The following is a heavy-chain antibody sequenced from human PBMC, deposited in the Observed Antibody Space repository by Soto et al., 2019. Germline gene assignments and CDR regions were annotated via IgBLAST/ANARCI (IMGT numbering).Heavy chain of an antibody. V-gene: IGHV5-51*01. CDR3: AIAYGSGSLYYFYYAMDV. Sequence: GESLNISCKGSGYSFTSYWIGWVRQMPGKGLEWMGIIYPGDSDTRYSPSFQGQVTISADKSISTAYLQWSSLKASDTAMYYCAIAYGSGSLYYFYYAMDVWGQGTTVTVSS. CDR1: GYSFTSYW. J-gene: IGHJ6*02. D-gene: IGHD3-10*01. CDR2: IYPGDSDT.